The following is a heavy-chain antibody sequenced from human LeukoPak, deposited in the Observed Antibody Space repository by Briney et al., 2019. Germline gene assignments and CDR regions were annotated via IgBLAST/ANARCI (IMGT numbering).Heavy chain of an antibody. CDR2: ITGSGGST. J-gene: IGHJ3*01. D-gene: IGHD1-7*01. CDR1: GFTFRSYA. CDR3: AKVLTGNSRGAFDF. Sequence: PGGSLRLSCEASGFTFRSYAMNWVRQAPGKGLEWVSVITGSGGSTYYADSVKGRFTISRDNSKNTLFLQMNSLRAEDTAVYYCAKVLTGNSRGAFDFWGQGTMVTVSS. V-gene: IGHV3-23*01.